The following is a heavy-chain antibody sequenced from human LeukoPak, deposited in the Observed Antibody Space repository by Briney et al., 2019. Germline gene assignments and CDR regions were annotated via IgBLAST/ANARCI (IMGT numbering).Heavy chain of an antibody. D-gene: IGHD6-13*01. Sequence: SETLSLTCTVSGGSISSSTYYWGWIRQPPGKGLEWIGSIYYSGSTYYNPSLKSRVTISVDTSKNQFSLKLSSVTAADTAVYYCAGGISAAGTAIGYWGQGALVTVSS. CDR3: AGGISAAGTAIGY. CDR1: GGSISSSTYY. CDR2: IYYSGST. V-gene: IGHV4-39*01. J-gene: IGHJ4*02.